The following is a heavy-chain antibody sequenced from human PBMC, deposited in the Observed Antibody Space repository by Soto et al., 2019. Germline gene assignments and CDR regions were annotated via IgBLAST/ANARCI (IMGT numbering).Heavy chain of an antibody. Sequence: GASVKVSCKASGYSFTSYDINWVRQATGQGLEWMGWMNPNSGNTGYAQKFQGRVTMTRDTSISTAYMELSSLRSEDTAVYYCATISRSRRFLEWLSPDGFDIWGQGTMVTVSS. CDR1: GYSFTSYD. CDR3: ATISRSRRFLEWLSPDGFDI. D-gene: IGHD3-3*01. CDR2: MNPNSGNT. V-gene: IGHV1-8*01. J-gene: IGHJ3*02.